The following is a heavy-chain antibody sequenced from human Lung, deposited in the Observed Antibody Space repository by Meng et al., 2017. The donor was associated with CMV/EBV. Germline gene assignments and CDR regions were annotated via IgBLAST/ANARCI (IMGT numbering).Heavy chain of an antibody. J-gene: IGHJ4*02. Sequence: VPLQGRGQSLVTPSATLSLTCTVSGGSISSGDYYWSWIRQPPGKGLEWIVYIYYTGSTYYNPSLKSRVIISVDTSKNQFSLKLNSVTAADTAVYYCARVGGCSGGGCYHRLFDYWGQGTLVTVSS. V-gene: IGHV4-30-4*01. CDR2: IYYTGST. D-gene: IGHD2-15*01. CDR3: ARVGGCSGGGCYHRLFDY. CDR1: GGSISSGDYY.